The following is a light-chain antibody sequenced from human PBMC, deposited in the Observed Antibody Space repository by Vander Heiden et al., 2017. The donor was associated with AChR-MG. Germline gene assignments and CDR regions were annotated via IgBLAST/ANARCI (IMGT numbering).Light chain of an antibody. CDR3: QQYNNWPLT. CDR2: GAS. CDR1: PSVSSN. J-gene: IGKJ4*01. Sequence: ELVMTPSPATLSVSPGERATLSCRASPSVSSNLAWYQQKPGQAPRLLIHGASTRATGIPARFSGSGSGTEFTLTISSLQSEDVAVYYCQQYNNWPLTFGGGTKVEIK. V-gene: IGKV3-15*01.